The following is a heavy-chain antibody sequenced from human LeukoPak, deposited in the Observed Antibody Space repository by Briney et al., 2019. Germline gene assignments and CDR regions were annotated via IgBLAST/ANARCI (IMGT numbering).Heavy chain of an antibody. Sequence: GGSLRLSCAASGFTFSSYAMSWVRQAPGKGLEWVSAISGSGGDSYYADSVRGRFTISRDNSKKILYLQMNSLRAEDTAVYYCGKEVERHFDLKYWGQGTLVTVSS. D-gene: IGHD2/OR15-2a*01. J-gene: IGHJ4*02. CDR3: GKEVERHFDLKY. V-gene: IGHV3-23*01. CDR2: ISGSGGDS. CDR1: GFTFSSYA.